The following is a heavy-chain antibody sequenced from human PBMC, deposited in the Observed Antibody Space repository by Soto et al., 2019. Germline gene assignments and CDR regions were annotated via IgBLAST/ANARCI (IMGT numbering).Heavy chain of an antibody. Sequence: SETLSLTCAVYGGSFSGYYWSWIRQPPGKGLEWIGEINHSGSTNYNPSLKSRVTISVDTSKNQFSLKLSSVTAADTAVYYCARAIDIVVVPAAICWFDLWGQGTLVTVSS. D-gene: IGHD2-2*01. J-gene: IGHJ5*02. CDR2: INHSGST. CDR1: GGSFSGYY. CDR3: ARAIDIVVVPAAICWFDL. V-gene: IGHV4-34*01.